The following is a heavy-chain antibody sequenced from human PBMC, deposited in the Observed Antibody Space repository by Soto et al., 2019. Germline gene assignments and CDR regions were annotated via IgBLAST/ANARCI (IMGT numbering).Heavy chain of an antibody. J-gene: IGHJ4*02. CDR2: IYHSGTT. V-gene: IGHV4-30-2*01. D-gene: IGHD3-16*01. CDR3: ARALRDGPFVS. Sequence: PSETLSLTCAVSGGSIISDGHSWSWLRQPPGKGLEWIGYIYHSGTTYYNPTLKSRVTISVDSSKNQFSLKLTSVTAADTAVYYCARALRDGPFVSWGQGTLVTVSS. CDR1: GGSIISDGHS.